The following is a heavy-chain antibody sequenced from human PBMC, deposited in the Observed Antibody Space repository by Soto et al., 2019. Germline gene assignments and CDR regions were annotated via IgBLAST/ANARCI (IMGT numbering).Heavy chain of an antibody. V-gene: IGHV4-31*03. D-gene: IGHD2-15*01. Sequence: QVQLQESGPGLVKPSQTLSLTCTASGGSISSGGYYWSWIRQHPGKGLEWIGYIYYSGSTYYNPSLKSRVTISVDTSKNQFSLKLSSVTAADTAVYYCARVTRYCSGGSCYSRDAFDIWGQGTMVTVSS. J-gene: IGHJ3*02. CDR3: ARVTRYCSGGSCYSRDAFDI. CDR1: GGSISSGGYY. CDR2: IYYSGST.